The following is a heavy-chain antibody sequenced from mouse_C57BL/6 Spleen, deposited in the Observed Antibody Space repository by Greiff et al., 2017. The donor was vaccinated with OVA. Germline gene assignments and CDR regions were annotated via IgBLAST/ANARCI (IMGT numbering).Heavy chain of an antibody. CDR2: IDPENGDT. CDR3: TSYYDYDGGLAY. Sequence: EVQLQESGAELVRPGASVKLSCTASGFNIKDDYMHWVKQRPEQGLEWIGWIDPENGDTEYASKFQGKATITADTSSNTAYLQLSSLTSEDTAVYYCTSYYDYDGGLAYWGQGTLVTVSA. D-gene: IGHD2-4*01. J-gene: IGHJ3*01. V-gene: IGHV14-4*01. CDR1: GFNIKDDY.